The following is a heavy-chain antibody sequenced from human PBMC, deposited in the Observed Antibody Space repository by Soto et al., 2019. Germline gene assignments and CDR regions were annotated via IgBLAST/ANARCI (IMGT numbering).Heavy chain of an antibody. Sequence: ASEKVSCKAAGGRVCSCAIGWLCQAPGQGLERMRVIIPIFGTANYRQKFQGRVTSTADESTSTSYMELSSLRSEDTAVYYCTRDGRGYEDRSGYYFVYGGKGT. D-gene: IGHD3-22*01. CDR2: IIPIFGTA. CDR1: GGRVCSCA. V-gene: IGHV1-69*01. CDR3: TRDGRGYEDRSGYYFVY. J-gene: IGHJ4*02.